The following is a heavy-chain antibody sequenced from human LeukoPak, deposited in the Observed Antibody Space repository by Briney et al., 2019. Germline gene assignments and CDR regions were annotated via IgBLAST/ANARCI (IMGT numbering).Heavy chain of an antibody. D-gene: IGHD3-10*01. J-gene: IGHJ4*02. CDR2: ISSSGSTI. CDR3: ARVRYSGYYFDY. V-gene: IGHV3-11*04. CDR1: GFTFSDYY. Sequence: GGSLRLSCAASGFTFSDYYTSWIRQAPGKGLKWVSYISSSGSTIFYADSVKGRFTISRDNAKNSLYLQMNSLRAEDTAVYYCARVRYSGYYFDYWGQGTLVTVSS.